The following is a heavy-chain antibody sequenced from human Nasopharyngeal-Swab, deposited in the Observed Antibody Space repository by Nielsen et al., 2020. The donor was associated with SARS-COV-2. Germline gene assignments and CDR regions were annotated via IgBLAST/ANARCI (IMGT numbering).Heavy chain of an antibody. CDR1: GGSVSSESYY. CDR2: IYYSGSS. CDR3: ARDTVHYGMDV. Sequence: SETLSLTCTVSGGSVSSESYYWTWVRQSPGKGLDWIGYIYYSGSSSYNPSLKSRVTISVDMSKNQFSLKLTSVTAADTAVHYCARDTVHYGMDVWGQGTTVTVSS. D-gene: IGHD4-11*01. V-gene: IGHV4-61*01. J-gene: IGHJ6*02.